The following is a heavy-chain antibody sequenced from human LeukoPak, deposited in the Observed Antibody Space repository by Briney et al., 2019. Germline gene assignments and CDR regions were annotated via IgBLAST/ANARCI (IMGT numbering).Heavy chain of an antibody. J-gene: IGHJ4*02. V-gene: IGHV1-2*02. D-gene: IGHD2-2*01. CDR3: ARDRVVVPAAFDY. CDR1: GYTFTAYY. CDR2: INPNSGGT. Sequence: ASVKVSCKASGYTFTAYYMHWVRQAPGQGLEWMGWINPNSGGTNYAQKFQGRVTMTRDTSISTAYMELSRLRSDDAAVYYCARDRVVVPAAFDYWGQGTLVTVSS.